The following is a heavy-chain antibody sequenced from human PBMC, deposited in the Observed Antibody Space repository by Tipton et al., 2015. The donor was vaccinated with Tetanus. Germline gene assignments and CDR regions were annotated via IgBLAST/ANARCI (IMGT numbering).Heavy chain of an antibody. CDR3: ASSHYDFWSGYLNWFDP. CDR1: GGSITSNY. D-gene: IGHD3-3*01. CDR2: IYAPGIT. Sequence: TLSLTCTVSGGSITSNYWTWIRQPAGKGLEWIGRIYAPGITNYNPSLKSRVSMSVDTSKNQFSLRLSSVTAADTAVYYCASSHYDFWSGYLNWFDPWGQGTLVTVSS. V-gene: IGHV4-4*07. J-gene: IGHJ5*02.